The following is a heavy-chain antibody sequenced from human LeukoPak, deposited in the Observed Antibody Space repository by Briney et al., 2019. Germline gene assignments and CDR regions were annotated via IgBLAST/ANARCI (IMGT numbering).Heavy chain of an antibody. CDR1: GGSISSYY. Sequence: SETLSLTCTVSGGSISSYYWSWIRQPPGKGLEWIGEINHSGSTNYNPSLKSRVTISVDTSKNQFSLKLSSVTAADTAVYYCARGSYDSSGYYSGIDYWGQGTLVTVSS. CDR3: ARGSYDSSGYYSGIDY. V-gene: IGHV4-34*01. D-gene: IGHD3-22*01. J-gene: IGHJ4*02. CDR2: INHSGST.